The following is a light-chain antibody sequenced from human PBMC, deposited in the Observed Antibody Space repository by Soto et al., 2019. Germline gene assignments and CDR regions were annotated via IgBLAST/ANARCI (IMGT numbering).Light chain of an antibody. CDR1: QSLLHANAYNY. J-gene: IGKJ4*01. CDR3: MQALQTPLT. CDR2: LGS. Sequence: DIVMTQSPLSLPVTPGEPASISCRSSQSLLHANAYNYLDWYLQKPGQSPQLLIYLGSNRASGVTDRFRGSGSGTDFTLNISRVEAEDVGVYYCMQALQTPLTFGGGTKVEI. V-gene: IGKV2-28*01.